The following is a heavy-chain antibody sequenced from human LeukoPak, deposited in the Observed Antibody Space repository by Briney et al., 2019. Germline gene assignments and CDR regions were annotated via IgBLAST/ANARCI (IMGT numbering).Heavy chain of an antibody. CDR1: GFTFGGHS. Sequence: GGSLRLSCAASGFTFGGHSMTWVRQAPGKGLEWVANINLDGSERFYVDFAKGRFTISRDNADNSMYLQMNSLRAEDTAVYYCGRVIAGAIDYWGQGTLVTVSS. J-gene: IGHJ4*02. CDR2: INLDGSER. D-gene: IGHD6-13*01. CDR3: GRVIAGAIDY. V-gene: IGHV3-7*01.